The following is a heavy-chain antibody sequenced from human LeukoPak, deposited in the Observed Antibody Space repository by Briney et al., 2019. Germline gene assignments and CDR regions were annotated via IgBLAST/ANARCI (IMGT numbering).Heavy chain of an antibody. Sequence: GASVKVSCKASGYTFTGYYMHWVRQAPGQGLEWMGWINPNSGGTNYAQKFQGWVTMTRDTSISTAYMELSRLRSDDTAVYYCARVYYGGNSSSAFDIWGQGTMVTVPS. V-gene: IGHV1-2*04. D-gene: IGHD4-23*01. CDR2: INPNSGGT. J-gene: IGHJ3*02. CDR1: GYTFTGYY. CDR3: ARVYYGGNSSSAFDI.